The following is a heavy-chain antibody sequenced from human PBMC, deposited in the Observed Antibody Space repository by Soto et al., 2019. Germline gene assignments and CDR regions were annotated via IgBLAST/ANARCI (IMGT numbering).Heavy chain of an antibody. CDR1: GFTFSTFE. J-gene: IGHJ4*02. D-gene: IGHD6-13*01. CDR3: ARVGSWGLDY. CDR2: ISGSGTTI. Sequence: GGSLRLSCGASGFTFSTFEMDWVRQAPGKGPEWVSYISGSGTTIYYADSVKGRFTISRDNAKNSLYLQMNSLKADDTAVYYCARVGSWGLDYWGRGALVTVSS. V-gene: IGHV3-48*03.